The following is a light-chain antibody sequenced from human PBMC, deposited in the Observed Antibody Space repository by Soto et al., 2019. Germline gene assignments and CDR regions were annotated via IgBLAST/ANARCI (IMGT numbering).Light chain of an antibody. V-gene: IGLV1-44*01. Sequence: QSVLTQPPSASGTPGQRVTISCSGSSSHIGSNTVNWYQQLPGTAPKLLIYTNDQRPSGVPDRFSASRSGTSASLAISGLQFEDEADYHCSSWDDNLDAVVFGAGTKLTVL. CDR2: TND. J-gene: IGLJ1*01. CDR1: SSHIGSNT. CDR3: SSWDDNLDAVV.